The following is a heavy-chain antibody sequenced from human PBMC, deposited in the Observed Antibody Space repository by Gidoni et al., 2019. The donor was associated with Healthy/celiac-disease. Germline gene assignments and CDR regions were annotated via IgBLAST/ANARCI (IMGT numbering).Heavy chain of an antibody. V-gene: IGHV3-33*01. Sequence: QVQLVESGGGVVQPGRSLRLSCAASGFTFSSYGMHWVRQAPGKGLEWVAVIWYAGSNQYYADSVKGRFTISRDNSKNTLYLQMNSLRAEDTAVYYCARDFCSGGSCAAPYYFDYWGQGTLVTVSS. J-gene: IGHJ4*02. CDR1: GFTFSSYG. CDR2: IWYAGSNQ. D-gene: IGHD2-15*01. CDR3: ARDFCSGGSCAAPYYFDY.